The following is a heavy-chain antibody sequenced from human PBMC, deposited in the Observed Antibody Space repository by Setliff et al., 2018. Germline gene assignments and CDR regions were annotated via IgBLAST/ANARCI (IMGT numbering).Heavy chain of an antibody. J-gene: IGHJ4*02. CDR2: IASATGKT. V-gene: IGHV1-18*01. Sequence: SVQVPCTTPGYTFTDYGITWVRQVPGRGLEWMGWIASATGKTYSAEKFQDRVTLTTDTSPSTAYLELRCLGSDDTAVYYCSGLVRFCTKTACQRLSGGEFWGQGTLVTVSS. CDR1: GYTFTDYG. D-gene: IGHD2-8*01. CDR3: SGLVRFCTKTACQRLSGGEF.